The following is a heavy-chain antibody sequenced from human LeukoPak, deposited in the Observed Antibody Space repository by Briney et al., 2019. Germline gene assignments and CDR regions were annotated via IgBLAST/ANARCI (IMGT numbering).Heavy chain of an antibody. J-gene: IGHJ4*02. CDR2: MYRTGDT. CDR3: AREGQWLTQTDY. D-gene: IGHD6-19*01. V-gene: IGHV4-4*07. CDR1: GASISSYY. Sequence: ESGPTLVKPSETLSLTCTVSGASISSYYWSWIRQPAGKGLEWIGRMYRTGDTNYNPSLKSRVTMSIDTSKNQFSLKLSSVTAADTAVYYCAREGQWLTQTDYWGQGTLVTVSS.